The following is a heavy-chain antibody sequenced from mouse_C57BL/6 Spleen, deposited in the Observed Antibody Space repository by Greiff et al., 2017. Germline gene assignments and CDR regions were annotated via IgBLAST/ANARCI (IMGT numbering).Heavy chain of an antibody. CDR3: ARRAGYYGYLDY. J-gene: IGHJ2*01. V-gene: IGHV1-69*01. CDR2: IDPSDSYT. D-gene: IGHD2-1*01. Sequence: QVQLQQPGAELVMPGASVKLSCKASGYTFTSYWMHWVKQRPGQGLEWIGEIDPSDSYTNSNQKFKGKSKLTVDKSTSTAYMQLSSLTSEDSAVXNCARRAGYYGYLDYWGQGTTLTVSS. CDR1: GYTFTSYW.